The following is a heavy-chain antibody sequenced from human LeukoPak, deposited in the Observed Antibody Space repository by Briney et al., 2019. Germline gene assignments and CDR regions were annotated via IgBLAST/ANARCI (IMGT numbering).Heavy chain of an antibody. CDR2: ISAYNGNT. Sequence: ASVTVSCKASGYTFTSYGISWVRQAPGQGLEWMGWISAYNGNTNYAQKLQGRVTMTTDTSTSTAYMELRSLRSDDTAVYYCARLLIAAAGPDAFDIWGQGTMVTVSS. V-gene: IGHV1-18*01. J-gene: IGHJ3*02. D-gene: IGHD6-13*01. CDR3: ARLLIAAAGPDAFDI. CDR1: GYTFTSYG.